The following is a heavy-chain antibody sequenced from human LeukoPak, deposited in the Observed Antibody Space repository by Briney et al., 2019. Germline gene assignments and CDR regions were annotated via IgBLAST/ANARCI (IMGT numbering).Heavy chain of an antibody. CDR3: ARDKKEEVPAAAGWFDP. V-gene: IGHV4-38-2*02. Sequence: PSETLSPTCAVSGYSISSGYYWGWIRQPPGKGLEWIGSIYHSGSTYYNPSLKSRVTISVDTSKNQFSLKLSSVTAADTAVYYCARDKKEEVPAAAGWFDPWGQGTLVTVSS. D-gene: IGHD2-2*01. CDR1: GYSISSGYY. CDR2: IYHSGST. J-gene: IGHJ5*02.